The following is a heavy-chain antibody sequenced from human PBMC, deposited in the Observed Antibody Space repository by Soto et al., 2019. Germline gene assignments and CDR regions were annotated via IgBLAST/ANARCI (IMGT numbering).Heavy chain of an antibody. J-gene: IGHJ5*02. V-gene: IGHV4-28*01. Sequence: LTCALCGYSLSRRNWWCWIRQPPGKGREWIGYIYYSGSSYYNPSLRSRVTMSVDTPKNQFSLNLSSVTAVDTAVYYCARIDGSSSFFGWFGPWGHGTLGTVSS. D-gene: IGHD6-13*01. CDR3: ARIDGSSSFFGWFGP. CDR1: GYSLSRRNW. CDR2: IYYSGSS.